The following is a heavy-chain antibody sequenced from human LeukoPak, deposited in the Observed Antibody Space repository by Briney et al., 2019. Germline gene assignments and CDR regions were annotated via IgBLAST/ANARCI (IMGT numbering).Heavy chain of an antibody. CDR1: GYTFTLYY. D-gene: IGHD3-3*01. CDR2: INLNSGGT. J-gene: IGHJ3*02. CDR3: ARGHTERAFWSGYPRDAFYI. V-gene: IGHV1-2*02. Sequence: GASVKVSCKASGYTFTLYYMHWVRQAPGKGLEWVGGINLNSGGTQYAQKFRDSVTMTRDTSISTAYIALRSLRSDDTAVYYCARGHTERAFWSGYPRDAFYIWGEGTMGTVSS.